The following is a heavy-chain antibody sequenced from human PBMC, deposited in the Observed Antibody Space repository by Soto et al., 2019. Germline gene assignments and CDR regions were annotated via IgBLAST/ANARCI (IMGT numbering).Heavy chain of an antibody. D-gene: IGHD5-18*01. CDR3: AREARDTAMVTPSTIDY. CDR1: GGSISSSSYY. J-gene: IGHJ4*02. CDR2: IYYSGST. V-gene: IGHV4-39*01. Sequence: QLQLQESGPGLVKPSETLSLTCTVSGGSISSSSYYWGWIRQPPGKGLEWIGSIYYSGSTYYNPSLKSRVTISVDTSKNQFSLKLSSVTAADTAVYYCAREARDTAMVTPSTIDYWGQGTLVTVSS.